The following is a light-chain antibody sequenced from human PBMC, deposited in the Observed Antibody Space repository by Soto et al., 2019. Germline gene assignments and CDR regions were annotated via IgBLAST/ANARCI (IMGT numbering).Light chain of an antibody. Sequence: AIQMTQSPSSLSVSVGDRVTITCRASQGIGNDVGWYQQKPGKAPKLLIYAASSLQSGVPSRFSGSRSGTDFTLTISSLQPEDFATYYCLQDHNYPLTFGGGTKVEIK. CDR1: QGIGND. CDR3: LQDHNYPLT. CDR2: AAS. J-gene: IGKJ4*01. V-gene: IGKV1-6*01.